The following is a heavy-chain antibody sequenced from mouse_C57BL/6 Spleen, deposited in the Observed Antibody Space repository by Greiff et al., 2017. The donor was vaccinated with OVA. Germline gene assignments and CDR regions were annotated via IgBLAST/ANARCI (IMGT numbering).Heavy chain of an antibody. V-gene: IGHV1-69*01. CDR3: ARRRGDYYGFDY. J-gene: IGHJ2*01. CDR1: GYTFTSYW. CDR2: IDPSDSYT. Sequence: QVQLQQPGAELVMPGASVKLSCKASGYTFTSYWMHWVKQRPGQGLEWIGEIDPSDSYTNYNQKFKGKSTLTVDKSSSTAYMQLSSLTSEDSAVXYCARRRGDYYGFDYWGQGTTLTVSS. D-gene: IGHD1-1*01.